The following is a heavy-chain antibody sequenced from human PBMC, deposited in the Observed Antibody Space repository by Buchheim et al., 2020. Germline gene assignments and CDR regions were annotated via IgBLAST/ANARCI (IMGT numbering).Heavy chain of an antibody. CDR2: IRYDGSNK. Sequence: QVQLVESGGGVVQPGRSLRLSCAASGFTFSSYGMHWFRQAPGKGLEWVAFIRYDGSNKYYADSVKGRFTISRDNSKNTLYLQMNSLRAEDTAVYYCAKDGDGWFDYWGQGTL. CDR3: AKDGDGWFDY. J-gene: IGHJ4*02. V-gene: IGHV3-30*02. CDR1: GFTFSSYG. D-gene: IGHD2-21*01.